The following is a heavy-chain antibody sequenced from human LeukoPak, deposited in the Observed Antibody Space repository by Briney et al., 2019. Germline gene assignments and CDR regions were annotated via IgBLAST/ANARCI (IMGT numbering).Heavy chain of an antibody. Sequence: PSETLSLTCTVSGGSISSYYWSWIRQPPGKGLEWIGYIYYSGSTNYNPSLKSRVTISVDTSKNQFSLKLSSVTAADTAVYYCARSLRGSNEDWGQGTLVTVSS. V-gene: IGHV4-59*01. CDR2: IYYSGST. J-gene: IGHJ4*02. CDR3: ARSLRGSNED. CDR1: GGSISSYY. D-gene: IGHD3-16*01.